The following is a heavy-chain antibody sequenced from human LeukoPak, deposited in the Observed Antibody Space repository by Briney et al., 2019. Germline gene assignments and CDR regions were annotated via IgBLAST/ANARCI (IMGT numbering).Heavy chain of an antibody. V-gene: IGHV3-64D*06. CDR3: AKDRRGGYRNDAFDI. J-gene: IGHJ3*02. CDR2: ISSNGGST. Sequence: GGSLRLSCSASGFTFSSYAMHWVRQAPGKGLEYVSAISSNGGSTYYADSVKGRFTISRDNSKNTLYLQMSSLRAEDTAVYYCAKDRRGGYRNDAFDIWGQGTMVTVSS. CDR1: GFTFSSYA. D-gene: IGHD3-22*01.